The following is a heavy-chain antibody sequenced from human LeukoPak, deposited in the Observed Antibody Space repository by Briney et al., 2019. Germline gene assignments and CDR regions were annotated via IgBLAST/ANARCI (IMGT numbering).Heavy chain of an antibody. CDR2: INPNSGGI. CDR3: ARDSYSDYVGDWFDP. CDR1: GYTFAAYF. V-gene: IGHV1-2*02. J-gene: IGHJ5*02. D-gene: IGHD4-11*01. Sequence: ASLKVSCKASGYTFAAYFIHWVRQSPGQGLEWMGLINPNSGGIKYAQKFQGRVTMTRDTSISTAYMELSRLRSDDTAVYYCARDSYSDYVGDWFDPWGHGTLVTVSS.